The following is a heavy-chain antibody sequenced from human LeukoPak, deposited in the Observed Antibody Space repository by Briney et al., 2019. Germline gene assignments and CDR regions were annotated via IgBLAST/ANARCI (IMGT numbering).Heavy chain of an antibody. J-gene: IGHJ5*02. CDR3: ARDRVVTAGYIWFDP. V-gene: IGHV3-20*04. CDR2: INWNGGST. CDR1: GFTFDDYG. D-gene: IGHD4-23*01. Sequence: GSGGSLRLSCAASGFTFDDYGMSWVRHAPGKGLEWVSGINWNGGSTGYADSVKGRFTISRDNAKNSLYLQMNSLRAEDTALYYCARDRVVTAGYIWFDPWGQGTLVTVSS.